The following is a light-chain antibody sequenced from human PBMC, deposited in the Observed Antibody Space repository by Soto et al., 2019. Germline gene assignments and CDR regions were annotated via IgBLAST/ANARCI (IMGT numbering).Light chain of an antibody. CDR2: EGS. J-gene: IGLJ2*01. Sequence: QSALTQPASVSGSPGQSITISCTGTSSDVGSYDLVSWYQQHPGKAPKLMIDEGSKRPSGVSNRFSGSKSGNTASLTISVLQAEDEADYYCCSYAGSSTVVFGGGTKLTVL. CDR3: CSYAGSSTVV. V-gene: IGLV2-23*01. CDR1: SSDVGSYDL.